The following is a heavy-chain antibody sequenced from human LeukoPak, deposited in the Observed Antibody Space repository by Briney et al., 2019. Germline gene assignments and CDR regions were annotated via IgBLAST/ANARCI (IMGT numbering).Heavy chain of an antibody. J-gene: IGHJ5*01. V-gene: IGHV3-11*01. CDR2: ISSSGSTI. Sequence: GGSLRLSCAASGFTFSDYYMSWIRQAPGKGLEWVSYISSSGSTIYYADSVKGRFTISRDNAKNSLYLQMNSLRAEDTAVYYCARAPKFRLVGVPKGPFDSWGQGSLVTVSS. D-gene: IGHD1-26*01. CDR3: ARAPKFRLVGVPKGPFDS. CDR1: GFTFSDYY.